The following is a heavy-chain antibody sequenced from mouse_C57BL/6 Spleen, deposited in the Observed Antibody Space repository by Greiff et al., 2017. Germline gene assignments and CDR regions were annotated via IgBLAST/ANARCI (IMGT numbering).Heavy chain of an antibody. CDR2: IDPSDSYT. CDR3: ARYHYYASDY. J-gene: IGHJ4*01. Sequence: QVQLQQPGAELVMPGASVKLSCKASGYTFTSYWMHWVKQRPGQGLEWIGEIDPSDSYTNYNQKFKGKSTLTVDKSSSTAYMQRSSLTSEDSAVXYCARYHYYASDYWGQGTSVTVSS. CDR1: GYTFTSYW. V-gene: IGHV1-69*01.